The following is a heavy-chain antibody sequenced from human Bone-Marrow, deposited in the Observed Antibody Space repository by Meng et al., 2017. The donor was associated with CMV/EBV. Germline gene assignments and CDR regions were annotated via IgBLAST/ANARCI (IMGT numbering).Heavy chain of an antibody. Sequence: SGYSFINYGIAWVRQAPGQGPEWMGWISGYNGDTKYAQKVQGRVSMTTDTSTTTVYMELRSLRSDDTAVYYCARAPRFWSGYFYDFDYWGQGTLVTVSS. J-gene: IGHJ4*02. CDR1: GYSFINYG. CDR3: ARAPRFWSGYFYDFDY. D-gene: IGHD3-3*01. V-gene: IGHV1-18*01. CDR2: ISGYNGDT.